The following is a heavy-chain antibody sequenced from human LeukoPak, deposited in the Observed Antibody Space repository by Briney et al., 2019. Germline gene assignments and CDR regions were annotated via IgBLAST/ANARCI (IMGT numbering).Heavy chain of an antibody. CDR2: ITGSGGNT. J-gene: IGHJ4*02. Sequence: GGSLRLSCAASEFSFSTYAMGWVRQAPGKGLEWVSAITGSGGNTYYADSVKGRFTISRDNSKNTVFLQMNSLRAEDTAVYYCAKWGDYDVLTGYYVSDYWGQGTLVTVSS. CDR3: AKWGDYDVLTGYYVSDY. CDR1: EFSFSTYA. D-gene: IGHD3-9*01. V-gene: IGHV3-23*01.